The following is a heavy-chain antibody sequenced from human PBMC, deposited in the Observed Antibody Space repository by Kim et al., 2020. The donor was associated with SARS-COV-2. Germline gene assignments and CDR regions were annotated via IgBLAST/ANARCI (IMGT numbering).Heavy chain of an antibody. J-gene: IGHJ5*02. Sequence: PSLKSRVTISVDTSKNQFSPKLSSVTAADTAVYYCARGGSGSTGGGWFDPWGQGTLVTVSS. D-gene: IGHD3-10*01. CDR3: ARGGSGSTGGGWFDP. V-gene: IGHV4-34*01.